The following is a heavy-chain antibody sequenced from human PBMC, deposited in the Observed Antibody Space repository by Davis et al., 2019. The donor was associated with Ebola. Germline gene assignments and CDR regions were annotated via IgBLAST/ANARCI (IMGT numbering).Heavy chain of an antibody. D-gene: IGHD4-11*01. CDR3: ARPRHDYSNYDFTSVRWYFDL. Sequence: SETLSLTCTVSGGSISSYYWSWIRQPPGKGLEWIGYIYYSGSTNYNPSLKSRVTISVDTSKNQFSLKLSSVTAADTAVYYCARPRHDYSNYDFTSVRWYFDLWGRDTLVTVSS. CDR1: GGSISSYY. J-gene: IGHJ2*01. CDR2: IYYSGST. V-gene: IGHV4-59*01.